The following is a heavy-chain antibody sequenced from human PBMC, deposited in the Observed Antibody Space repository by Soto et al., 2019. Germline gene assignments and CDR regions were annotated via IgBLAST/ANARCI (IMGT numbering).Heavy chain of an antibody. CDR2: ISYSGNT. CDR1: GGSISNFY. D-gene: IGHD2-8*01. CDR3: ARAPMVLSRSYFDS. V-gene: IGHV4-59*01. Sequence: XASLSLTCTVCGGSISNFYWSWIRQPPGKGLEWIGYISYSGNTNYNPSLNSRVSISVDTSKNQLSLNLTSVTAADTAVYYCARAPMVLSRSYFDSWGQRTPVTVSS. J-gene: IGHJ4*02.